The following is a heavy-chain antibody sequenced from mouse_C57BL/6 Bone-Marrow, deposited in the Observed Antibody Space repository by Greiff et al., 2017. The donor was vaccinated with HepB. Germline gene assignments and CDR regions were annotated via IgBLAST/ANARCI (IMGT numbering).Heavy chain of an antibody. CDR1: GYTFTSYN. CDR2: IYPGNGDT. D-gene: IGHD1-1*01. Sequence: QVQLQQSGAELVRPGASVKMSCKASGYTFTSYNMHWVKQTPRQGLEWIGAIYPGNGDTSYNQKFKGKATLTVDKSSSTAYMQLSSLTSEDSAVYFCVITTVVARYWYFDVWGTGTTVTVSS. V-gene: IGHV1-12*01. J-gene: IGHJ1*03. CDR3: VITTVVARYWYFDV.